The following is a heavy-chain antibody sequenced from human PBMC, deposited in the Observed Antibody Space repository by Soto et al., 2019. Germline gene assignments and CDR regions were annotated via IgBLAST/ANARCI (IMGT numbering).Heavy chain of an antibody. Sequence: ASVKVSCKASGYTFTSYYMHWVLQAPGQGLEWMGIINPSGGSTSYAQKFQGRVTMTRDTSTSTVYMELSSLRSEDTAVYYCARWVQDIVVVPAAISGMDVWGQGTTVTVSS. J-gene: IGHJ6*02. CDR1: GYTFTSYY. CDR3: ARWVQDIVVVPAAISGMDV. V-gene: IGHV1-46*01. CDR2: INPSGGST. D-gene: IGHD2-2*02.